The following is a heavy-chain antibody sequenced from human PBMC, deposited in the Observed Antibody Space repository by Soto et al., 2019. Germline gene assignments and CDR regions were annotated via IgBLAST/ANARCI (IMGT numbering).Heavy chain of an antibody. J-gene: IGHJ6*02. CDR1: GYSFPSYW. Sequence: GEALNLSCTGSGYSFPSYWIGWVRQMPGKGLEWMGIIYPGDSDTTYSPSSQGQVTISADKSINTAYLQWSSLKASDTAIYFCARHKEDAMIRGGLDVWGQGTAVSVS. V-gene: IGHV5-51*01. CDR2: IYPGDSDT. CDR3: ARHKEDAMIRGGLDV. D-gene: IGHD3-10*01.